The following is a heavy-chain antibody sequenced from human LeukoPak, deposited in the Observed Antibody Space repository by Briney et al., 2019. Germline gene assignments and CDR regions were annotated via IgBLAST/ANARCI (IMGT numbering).Heavy chain of an antibody. Sequence: PGGSLRLSCAASGFTFSSYAMSWVRQPPGKGLEWIGEIYHSGSTNYNPSLKSRVTISVDKSKNQFSLKLSSVTAADTAVYYCARDGAAAGTEYFDYWGQGTLVTVSS. J-gene: IGHJ4*02. D-gene: IGHD6-13*01. CDR3: ARDGAAAGTEYFDY. CDR1: GFTFSSYAM. V-gene: IGHV4-4*02. CDR2: IYHSGST.